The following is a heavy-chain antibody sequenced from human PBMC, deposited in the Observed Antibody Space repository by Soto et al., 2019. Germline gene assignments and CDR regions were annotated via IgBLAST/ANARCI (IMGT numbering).Heavy chain of an antibody. D-gene: IGHD4-17*01. Sequence: GGSLRLSCAASGFTFSSYAMHWVRQAPGKGLEWVAVISYDGSNKYYADSVKGRFTISRDNSKNTLYLQMNSLRAEDTAVYYCASKNDDYGEFWFDPWGQGTLVTVSS. CDR1: GFTFSSYA. CDR3: ASKNDDYGEFWFDP. V-gene: IGHV3-30-3*01. CDR2: ISYDGSNK. J-gene: IGHJ5*02.